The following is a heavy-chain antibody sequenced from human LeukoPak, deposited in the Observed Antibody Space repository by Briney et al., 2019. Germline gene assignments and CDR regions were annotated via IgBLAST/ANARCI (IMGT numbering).Heavy chain of an antibody. CDR2: ISGSGGST. CDR3: AKGTAYYYGSGSYPGVFDY. D-gene: IGHD3-10*01. J-gene: IGHJ4*02. V-gene: IGHV3-23*01. CDR1: GFTYSSCA. Sequence: GGSLRLSCTASGFTYSSCAMSWVRQAPGKGLEGVSAISGSGGSTYYADSVKARFTISRDNSKNTLYLQMNSLSAEDTAVYYCAKGTAYYYGSGSYPGVFDYWGQGTLVTVSS.